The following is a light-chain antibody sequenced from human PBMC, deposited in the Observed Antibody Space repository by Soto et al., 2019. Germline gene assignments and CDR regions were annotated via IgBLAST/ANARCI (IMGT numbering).Light chain of an antibody. CDR1: QSVSSQ. CDR3: QWRRSSPSQYT. CDR2: DAS. Sequence: EIVLTQSPATLSLSPGERATLSCRASQSVSSQLAWYQQKPGQAPRLLIHDASNRATGIPARFSGSGSGTDITLTITSLELEDFAVDYCQWRRSSPSQYTFGRGTKLEIK. J-gene: IGKJ2*01. V-gene: IGKV3-11*01.